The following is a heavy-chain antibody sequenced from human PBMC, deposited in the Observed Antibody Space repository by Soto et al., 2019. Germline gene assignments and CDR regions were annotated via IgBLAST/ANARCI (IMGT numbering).Heavy chain of an antibody. J-gene: IGHJ4*02. CDR1: GFTFSNFW. CDR3: ASDYDF. CDR2: IKGEGSET. V-gene: IGHV3-7*01. Sequence: EVQLVESGGGLVQPGGSLRLSCAASGFTFSNFWMNWVRQAPGKGLEWVANIKGEGSETYYMYSVKGRFTISRDNAKNSRYLQMHSLRAEDTAIYYCASDYDFWGQGTVVTVSS.